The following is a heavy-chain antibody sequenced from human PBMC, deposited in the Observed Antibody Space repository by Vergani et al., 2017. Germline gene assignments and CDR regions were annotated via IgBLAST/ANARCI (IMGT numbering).Heavy chain of an antibody. V-gene: IGHV4-59*01. CDR2: IYYSGST. CDR3: ARVIATYYDYGGWFDP. J-gene: IGHJ5*02. D-gene: IGHD4-23*01. Sequence: QVQLQESGPGLVKPSETLSLTCTVSGGSISSYYWSWIRQPPGKGLEWIGYIYYSGSTNYNPSLKSRVTISVDTSKNQFSLKLSSVTAADTAVYYCARVIATYYDYGGWFDPWAREPWSPSPQ. CDR1: GGSISSYY.